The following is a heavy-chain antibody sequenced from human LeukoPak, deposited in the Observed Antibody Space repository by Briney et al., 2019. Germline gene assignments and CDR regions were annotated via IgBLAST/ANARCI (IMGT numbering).Heavy chain of an antibody. CDR3: ARVRYDSSGFFDY. CDR2: IYYSGST. D-gene: IGHD3-22*01. V-gene: IGHV4-59*01. J-gene: IGHJ4*02. CDR1: GGSISSYY. Sequence: PSETLSLTCTVSGGSISSYYWSWIRQPPGKGLEWIGYIYYSGSTNYNPSLKSRVTISVETSKNQFSLKLSSVTAADTAVYYCARVRYDSSGFFDYWGQGTLVTVSS.